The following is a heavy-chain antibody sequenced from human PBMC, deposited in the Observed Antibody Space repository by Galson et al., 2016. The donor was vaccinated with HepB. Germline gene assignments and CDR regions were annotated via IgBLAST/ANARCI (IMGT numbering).Heavy chain of an antibody. Sequence: SLRLSCAASGFTFGDYAMSWFRQAPGKGLEWVGFIRSKAYGGTTEYAASVKGRFTISRDDSKSIAYLQMNSLKTEDTAAYYCTRAFYYDSTGYYRPFDYWGQGTLVTVSS. V-gene: IGHV3-49*03. J-gene: IGHJ4*02. D-gene: IGHD3-22*01. CDR3: TRAFYYDSTGYYRPFDY. CDR1: GFTFGDYA. CDR2: IRSKAYGGTT.